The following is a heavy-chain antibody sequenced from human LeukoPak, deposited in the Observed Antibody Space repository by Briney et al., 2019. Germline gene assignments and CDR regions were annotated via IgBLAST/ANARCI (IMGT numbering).Heavy chain of an antibody. J-gene: IGHJ4*02. CDR1: GFTFSSFT. Sequence: GGSLRLSCTVSGFTFSSFTMNWVRHGPGKGLEWVASISNSGDYISYADSLKGRFTISRDNAKNSLFLQMSSLRAEDTAVYYCAKDQTKIAVAAKSDYWGQGTLVTVSS. CDR3: AKDQTKIAVAAKSDY. V-gene: IGHV3-21*04. CDR2: ISNSGDYI. D-gene: IGHD6-19*01.